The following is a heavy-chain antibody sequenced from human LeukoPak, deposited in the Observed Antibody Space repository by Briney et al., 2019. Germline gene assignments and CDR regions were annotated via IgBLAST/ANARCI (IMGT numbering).Heavy chain of an antibody. Sequence: SISSTVSGGSITSYYWSWIRQPPGKGLEWIGHIYYSGSTDYNPSLKSRVTISVDTSKNQFSLRLSSVTATDTAVYYCARRLHRNSENYFDYWGQGTLVTVSS. CDR2: IYYSGST. CDR3: ARRLHRNSENYFDY. J-gene: IGHJ4*02. V-gene: IGHV4-59*08. D-gene: IGHD4-23*01. CDR1: GGSITSYY.